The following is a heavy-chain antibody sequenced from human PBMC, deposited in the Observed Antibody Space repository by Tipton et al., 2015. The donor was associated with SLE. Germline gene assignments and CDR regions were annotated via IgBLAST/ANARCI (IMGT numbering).Heavy chain of an antibody. V-gene: IGHV4-39*01. CDR1: GGSISSSNYY. J-gene: IGHJ4*02. CDR3: ARGTRIMITFGGVNYFDY. D-gene: IGHD3-16*01. Sequence: TLSLTCTVSGGSISSSNYYWGWIRQPPGKGLEWIGSIYYNGITYYNPSLKSRVTISVDTSKNQFSLKLSSVTAADTAVYYCARGTRIMITFGGVNYFDYWGQGTLVTVSS. CDR2: IYYNGIT.